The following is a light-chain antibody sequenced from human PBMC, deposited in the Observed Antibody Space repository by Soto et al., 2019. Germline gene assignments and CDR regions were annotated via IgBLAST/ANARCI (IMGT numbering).Light chain of an antibody. CDR1: DRDVGTYNL. J-gene: IGLJ2*01. CDR2: EVT. CDR3: GFYGFSITF. V-gene: IGLV2-23*02. Sequence: QSALTQPASVSGSPGQSITISCTGTDRDVGTYNLVSWYQHHPGTAPKLLIYEVTKRPSGVSHRFSGSKSGNAASLTISGLQAEDEAHYYCGFYGFSITFFGGGTKLTVL.